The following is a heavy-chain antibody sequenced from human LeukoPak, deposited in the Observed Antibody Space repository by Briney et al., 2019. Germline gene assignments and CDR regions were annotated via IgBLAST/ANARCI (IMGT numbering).Heavy chain of an antibody. J-gene: IGHJ4*02. D-gene: IGHD3-22*01. CDR1: GFTFSSYA. V-gene: IGHV3-23*01. Sequence: GGSLRLSCAASGFTFSSYAMSWVRQAPGKGLEWVSGISGSGDNTYYADSVKGRFTISRDNSKNTLYVQVNSLGTEDTAAYHCAKGSYYDSSGSFYFDYWGQGTLVTVSS. CDR2: ISGSGDNT. CDR3: AKGSYYDSSGSFYFDY.